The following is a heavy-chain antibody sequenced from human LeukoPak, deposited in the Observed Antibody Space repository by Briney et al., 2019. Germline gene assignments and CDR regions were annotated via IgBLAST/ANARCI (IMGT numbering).Heavy chain of an antibody. CDR2: IHYSGST. CDR1: GGSITSYY. D-gene: IGHD4-17*01. V-gene: IGHV4-59*01. J-gene: IGHJ4*02. Sequence: SETLSLTCTVSGGSITSYYWSWIRQPPGKGLEWIGYIHYSGSTHYNPSLKSRVTITVDTSKNQFSLKLSSVTAADTAVYYCARTPPDPYGDDYFDYWGQGTLVTVSS. CDR3: ARTPPDPYGDDYFDY.